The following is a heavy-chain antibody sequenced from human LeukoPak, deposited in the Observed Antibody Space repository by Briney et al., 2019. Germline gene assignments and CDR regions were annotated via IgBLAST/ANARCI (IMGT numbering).Heavy chain of an antibody. V-gene: IGHV4-59*01. CDR2: IYYSGST. CDR1: GGSFSGYY. CDR3: ARAGYSSSWYFFDY. D-gene: IGHD6-13*01. J-gene: IGHJ4*02. Sequence: KPSETLSLTCAVYGGSFSGYYWSWIRQPPGEGLEWIGYIYYSGSTNYNPSLKSRVAISVNTSKNQFSLKLSSVTAADTAVYYCARAGYSSSWYFFDYWGQGTLVTVSS.